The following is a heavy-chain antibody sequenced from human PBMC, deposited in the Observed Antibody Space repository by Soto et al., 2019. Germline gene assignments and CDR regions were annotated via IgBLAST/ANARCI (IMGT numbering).Heavy chain of an antibody. J-gene: IGHJ4*02. D-gene: IGHD2-8*01. CDR3: ARDRDNGLEY. Sequence: PGGSRRRSCVAAGFPFNNHAFHWARQAPGKGLEWVSFIWYDGSNNNYADSVKGRFTISRDDSKNTLYLQMNGLRAEDTAVYYCARDRDNGLEYWGQGTLVTVSS. V-gene: IGHV3-33*01. CDR1: GFPFNNHA. CDR2: IWYDGSNN.